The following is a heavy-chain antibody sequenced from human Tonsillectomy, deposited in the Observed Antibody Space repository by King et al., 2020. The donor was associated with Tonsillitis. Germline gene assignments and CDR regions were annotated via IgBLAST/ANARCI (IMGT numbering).Heavy chain of an antibody. D-gene: IGHD6-13*01. J-gene: IGHJ6*03. Sequence: VQLVESGAEVKKPGESLRISCKGSGYSFTSYWISWVRQMPGKGLEWVGRIDPSDSYTNYSPSFQGHVTISADKSISPAYLQWGGLKASDTAMYYCARRATEYSSSPSYYYYMDVWGKGTTVTVSS. CDR2: IDPSDSYT. CDR1: GYSFTSYW. CDR3: ARRATEYSSSPSYYYYMDV. V-gene: IGHV5-10-1*03.